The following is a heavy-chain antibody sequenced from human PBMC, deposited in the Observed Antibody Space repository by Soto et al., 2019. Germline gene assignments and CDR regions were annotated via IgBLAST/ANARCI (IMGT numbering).Heavy chain of an antibody. CDR3: ARLARGSGSYYTFDS. J-gene: IGHJ4*02. Sequence: SETLSLTCTVSGGSIISYSWSWIRQPPGKGLEWIGYIYYSGRTNYNPSLKSRVTISVDTSRNQFSLKLSSVTAADTAVYYCARLARGSGSYYTFDSWGRGTLVTVSS. CDR2: IYYSGRT. V-gene: IGHV4-59*01. D-gene: IGHD3-10*01. CDR1: GGSIISYS.